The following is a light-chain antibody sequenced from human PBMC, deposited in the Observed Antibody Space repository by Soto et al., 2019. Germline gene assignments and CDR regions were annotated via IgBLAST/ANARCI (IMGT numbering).Light chain of an antibody. V-gene: IGLV2-11*01. CDR1: SSDVGGYNY. J-gene: IGLJ3*02. CDR3: AAWDDSLSGPV. Sequence: QSVLTQPRSVSGSPGQSVTISCTGTSSDVGGYNYVSWYQQHPGKAPKLMIYDVSKRPSGVPDRFSGSKSGNTASLTISGLQAEDEADYYCAAWDDSLSGPVFGGGTKLTVL. CDR2: DVS.